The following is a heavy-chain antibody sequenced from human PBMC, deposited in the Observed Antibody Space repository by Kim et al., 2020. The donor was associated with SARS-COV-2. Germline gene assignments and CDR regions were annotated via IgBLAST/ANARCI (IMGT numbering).Heavy chain of an antibody. J-gene: IGHJ6*02. CDR2: MNPNSGNT. D-gene: IGHD5-18*01. V-gene: IGHV1-8*01. CDR3: ASAPYSYGRVRHYGMDV. Sequence: ASVKVSCKASGYTFTSYDINWVRQATGQGLEWMGWMNPNSGNTGYAQKFQGRVTMTRNTSISTAYMELSSLRSEDTAVYYCASAPYSYGRVRHYGMDVWGQGTTVTVSS. CDR1: GYTFTSYD.